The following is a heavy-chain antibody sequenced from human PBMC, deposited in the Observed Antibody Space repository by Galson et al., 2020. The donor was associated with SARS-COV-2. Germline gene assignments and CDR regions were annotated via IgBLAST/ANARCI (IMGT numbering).Heavy chain of an antibody. CDR3: ARAHPTKYYFDF. Sequence: ASVQVSCQTSGYTFTHYGVSWVRQAPGQGLEWMGWISPYNGNTDYAQKFRDRVTMTSDTSTNTAYLELRSLRSDDTAVYYCARAHPTKYYFDFWGQGTLVTVPS. CDR2: ISPYNGNT. CDR1: GYTFTHYG. J-gene: IGHJ4*02. V-gene: IGHV1-18*01.